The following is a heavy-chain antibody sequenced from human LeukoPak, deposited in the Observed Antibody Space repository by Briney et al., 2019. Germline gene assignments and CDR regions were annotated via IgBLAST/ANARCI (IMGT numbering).Heavy chain of an antibody. V-gene: IGHV4-34*01. Sequence: PSETLSLTCAVYGGSFSGYYWSWIRQPPGKGLEWIGEINHSGSTNYNPSLKSRVTISVDTSKNQFSLKLSSVIAADTAVYYCASVSLGYCSSTSCRSGGYWGQGTLVTVSS. CDR2: INHSGST. CDR3: ASVSLGYCSSTSCRSGGY. J-gene: IGHJ4*02. D-gene: IGHD2-2*01. CDR1: GGSFSGYY.